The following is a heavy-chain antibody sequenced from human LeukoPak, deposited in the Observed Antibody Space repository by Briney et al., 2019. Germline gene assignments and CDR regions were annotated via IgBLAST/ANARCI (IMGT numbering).Heavy chain of an antibody. J-gene: IGHJ4*02. Sequence: GGSLRLSCAASGFTFSSYAMSWVRQASGKGLEWVSAISGSGGSTYYADSVKGRFTISRDNSKNTLYLQMNSLRAEDTAVYYCARDWRYCSSTSCYTGGYWGQGTLVTVSS. CDR3: ARDWRYCSSTSCYTGGY. CDR1: GFTFSSYA. V-gene: IGHV3-23*01. CDR2: ISGSGGST. D-gene: IGHD2-2*02.